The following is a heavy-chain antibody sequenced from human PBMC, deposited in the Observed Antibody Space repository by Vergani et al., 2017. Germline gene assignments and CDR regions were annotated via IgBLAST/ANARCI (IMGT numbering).Heavy chain of an antibody. J-gene: IGHJ2*01. CDR2: IKQDGSEK. CDR3: ARDGSGRYYNPEYWYFDL. D-gene: IGHD3-10*01. V-gene: IGHV3-7*01. Sequence: EVQLVESGGGLVQPGGSLRLSCAASGFTFSSYWMSWVRQAPGKGLEWVANIKQDGSEKYYVDSVKGRFTISRDNAKNSLYLQMNSLRAEDTAVYYCARDGSGRYYNPEYWYFDLWGRGTLVTVSS. CDR1: GFTFSSYW.